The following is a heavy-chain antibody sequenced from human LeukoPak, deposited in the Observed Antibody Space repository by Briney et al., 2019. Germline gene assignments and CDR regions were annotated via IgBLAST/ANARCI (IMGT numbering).Heavy chain of an antibody. CDR3: ARTPPLWFGES. CDR1: GGSISYY. CDR2: IYTSGST. Sequence: SETLSLTCTVSGGSISYYWSWIRRPAGKGLEWIGRIYTSGSTNYNPSLKSRVTISVDTSKNQFSLKLSSVTAADTAVYYCARTPPLWFGESWGQGTLVTVSS. J-gene: IGHJ4*02. V-gene: IGHV4-4*07. D-gene: IGHD3-10*01.